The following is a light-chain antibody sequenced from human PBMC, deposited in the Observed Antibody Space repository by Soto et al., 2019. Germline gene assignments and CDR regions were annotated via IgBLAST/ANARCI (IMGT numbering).Light chain of an antibody. CDR1: HTVTDRS. Sequence: EIVLTQSPGTLSLSPGERAALFCRASHTVTDRSIAWYQQVSGQPPRLLIYGAFNRVTGIPARFSGSGSGTAFTLTIARLEPEDFAVYYCQQYNEWPPVTFGGGTKVDIK. J-gene: IGKJ4*01. CDR3: QQYNEWPPVT. V-gene: IGKV3-20*01. CDR2: GAF.